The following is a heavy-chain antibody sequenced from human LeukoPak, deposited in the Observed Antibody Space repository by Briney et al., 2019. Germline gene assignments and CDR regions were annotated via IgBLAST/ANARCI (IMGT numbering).Heavy chain of an antibody. CDR1: GGTFSSYA. Sequence: ASVKVSCKASGGTFSSYANSWVRQAPGQGLEWMGGIIPIFGTANYAQKFQGRVTITADESTSTAYMELSSLRSEDTAVYYCARGGDYGDYGVYYWGQGTLVTVSS. CDR2: IIPIFGTA. J-gene: IGHJ4*02. V-gene: IGHV1-69*13. D-gene: IGHD4-17*01. CDR3: ARGGDYGDYGVYY.